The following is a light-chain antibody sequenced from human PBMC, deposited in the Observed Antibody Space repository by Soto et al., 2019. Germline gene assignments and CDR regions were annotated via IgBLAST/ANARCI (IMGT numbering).Light chain of an antibody. V-gene: IGKV3-15*01. CDR1: QSVSSN. Sequence: EIVMTQSPATLSVSPGERATLSCRASQSVSSNLAWYQQKPGQAPRLLIYGASTRATGIPARFSGSGSGTEFTLTISSLQSEDFATYYCQQYNSYPLTFGQGTRLEI. J-gene: IGKJ5*01. CDR3: QQYNSYPLT. CDR2: GAS.